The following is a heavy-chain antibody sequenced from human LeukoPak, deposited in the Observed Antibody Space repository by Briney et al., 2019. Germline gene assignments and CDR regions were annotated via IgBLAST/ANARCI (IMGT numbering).Heavy chain of an antibody. V-gene: IGHV3-23*01. CDR2: ISGSGGST. D-gene: IGHD3-10*01. CDR1: GFTFSSYA. Sequence: PGGSLRLSCAASGFTFSSYAMSWVRQAPGKGLEWVSAISGSGGSTYYADSVKGRFTISRDNSKNTLYLQMNSLRAEDTAVYYCAQTEGFGELLGDCWGQGTLVTVSS. J-gene: IGHJ4*02. CDR3: AQTEGFGELLGDC.